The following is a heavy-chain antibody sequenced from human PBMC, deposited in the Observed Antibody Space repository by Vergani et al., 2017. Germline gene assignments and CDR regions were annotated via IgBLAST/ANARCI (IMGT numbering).Heavy chain of an antibody. CDR3: AADKGGRAYCGGDXYSN. J-gene: IGHJ4*02. CDR2: IVVGSSNT. CDR1: GFTFTHSA. D-gene: IGHD2-21*02. V-gene: IGHV1-58*01. Sequence: QMQLVQSGPEVKKPGTSVKVSCRASGFTFTHSAVQWVRQARGQRLEWRGWIVVGSSNTNYAQQFQERVTISRDMSTGTVYMELSSLRAEDSAVYYCAADKGGRAYCGGDXYSNWGQGTLVTVSS.